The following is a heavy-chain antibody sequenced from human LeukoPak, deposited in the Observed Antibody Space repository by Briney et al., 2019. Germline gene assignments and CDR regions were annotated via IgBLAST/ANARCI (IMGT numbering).Heavy chain of an antibody. CDR3: AGVYGDLFR. Sequence: PSETLSLTCTVSGVSFSSCSYHWIWIRQPPGKGLEWIGYIYYSGSTYCNPSLKSRDTISIDTSKNQFSLKLSSATAAVTAVYYCAGVYGDLFRWGQGTLVTVSS. CDR1: GVSFSSCSYH. J-gene: IGHJ4*02. CDR2: IYYSGST. V-gene: IGHV4-61*01. D-gene: IGHD3-10*01.